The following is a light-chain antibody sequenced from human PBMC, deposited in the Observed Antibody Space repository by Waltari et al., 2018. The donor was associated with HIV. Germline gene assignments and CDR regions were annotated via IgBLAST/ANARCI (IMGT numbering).Light chain of an antibody. Sequence: QTALTQPPSRSASPGQWITISGTGTSSNVGSNNLVSWYQHHPGKAPKFITYDVSKRPSGVSNRFSGSKSGNTASLTISGLQAEDEADYYCCSYANSSDVFGGGTKVTVL. CDR1: SSNVGSNNL. CDR2: DVS. V-gene: IGLV2-23*02. J-gene: IGLJ2*01. CDR3: CSYANSSDV.